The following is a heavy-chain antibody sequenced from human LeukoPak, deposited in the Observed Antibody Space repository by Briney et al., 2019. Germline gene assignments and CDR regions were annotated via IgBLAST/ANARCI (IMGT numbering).Heavy chain of an antibody. Sequence: ASVKVSCKVSGYTLTELSMHWVRQAPGKGLEWMGGFDPGDGETIYAQKFQGRVTMTEDTSTDTAYMELSSLRSEDTAVYYCAPSHYDSSGYYSNYWGQGTLVTVSS. D-gene: IGHD3-22*01. CDR1: GYTLTELS. CDR3: APSHYDSSGYYSNY. CDR2: FDPGDGET. J-gene: IGHJ4*02. V-gene: IGHV1-24*01.